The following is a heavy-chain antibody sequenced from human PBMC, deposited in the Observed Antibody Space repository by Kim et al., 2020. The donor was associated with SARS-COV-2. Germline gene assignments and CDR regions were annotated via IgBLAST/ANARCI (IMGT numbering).Heavy chain of an antibody. J-gene: IGHJ6*02. CDR2: ISAYNGNT. CDR1: GYTFTSYG. V-gene: IGHV1-18*01. D-gene: IGHD5-12*01. Sequence: ASVKVSCKASGYTFTSYGISWVRQAPGQGLEWMGWISAYNGNTNYAQKLQGRVTMTTDTSTSTAYMELRSLRSDDTAVYYCARGGEYSGYGYYYGMDVWGQGTTVTVSS. CDR3: ARGGEYSGYGYYYGMDV.